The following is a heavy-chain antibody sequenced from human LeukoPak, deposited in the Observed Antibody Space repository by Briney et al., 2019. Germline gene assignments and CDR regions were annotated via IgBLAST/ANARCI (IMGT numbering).Heavy chain of an antibody. CDR3: ECPEESMGMDV. Sequence: GGSLRLSCAASGFTFSSYGMHWVRQAPGKGLEWVSSISSRSSYIYYADSVKGRFTISRDNAKNSLYLQMNSLRAEDTAVYYCECPEESMGMDVWGKGTTVTVSS. J-gene: IGHJ6*03. CDR1: GFTFSSYG. D-gene: IGHD2-8*01. CDR2: ISSRSSYI. V-gene: IGHV3-21*01.